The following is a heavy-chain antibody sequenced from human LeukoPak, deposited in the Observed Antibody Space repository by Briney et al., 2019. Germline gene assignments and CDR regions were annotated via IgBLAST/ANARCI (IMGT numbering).Heavy chain of an antibody. Sequence: LRLSCAASGFTFSSYGMHWVRQAPGKGLEWVAVISYDGSNKYYADSVKGRFTISRDNSKNTLYLQMNSLRAEDTAVYYCAKEGGNSPYYYYYMDVWGKGTTVTISS. CDR1: GFTFSSYG. V-gene: IGHV3-30*18. D-gene: IGHD1-7*01. J-gene: IGHJ6*03. CDR2: ISYDGSNK. CDR3: AKEGGNSPYYYYYMDV.